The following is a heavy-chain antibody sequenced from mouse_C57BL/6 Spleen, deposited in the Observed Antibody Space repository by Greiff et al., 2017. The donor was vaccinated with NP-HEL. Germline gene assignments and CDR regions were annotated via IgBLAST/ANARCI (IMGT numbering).Heavy chain of an antibody. V-gene: IGHV14-4*01. J-gene: IGHJ4*01. Sequence: EVQLQQSGAELVRPGASVKLSCTASGFNIKDDYMHWVKQRPEQGLEWIGWIDPETGDTEYASKFQGKATKTANTSSNTAYLQLSSLTSEDTAVYYCTTLNYSKDFYAMDYWGQGTSVTVSS. CDR1: GFNIKDDY. D-gene: IGHD2-5*01. CDR3: TTLNYSKDFYAMDY. CDR2: IDPETGDT.